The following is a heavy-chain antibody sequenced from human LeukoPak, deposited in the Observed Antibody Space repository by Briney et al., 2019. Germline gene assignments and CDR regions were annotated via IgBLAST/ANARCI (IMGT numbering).Heavy chain of an antibody. V-gene: IGHV1-69*13. D-gene: IGHD2-21*01. CDR2: IIPIFGTA. Sequence: SVKVSCKASGGTFSSYAISWVRQAPGQGLEWMGGIIPIFGTANYAQKFQGRVTITADESTSTAYMELSSLRSEDTAVYYCARKKWVTYCGGDCYSWFDYWGQGTLVTVSS. CDR3: ARKKWVTYCGGDCYSWFDY. CDR1: GGTFSSYA. J-gene: IGHJ4*02.